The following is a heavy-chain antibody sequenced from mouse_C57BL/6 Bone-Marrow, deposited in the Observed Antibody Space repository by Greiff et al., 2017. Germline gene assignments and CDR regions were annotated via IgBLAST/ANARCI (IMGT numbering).Heavy chain of an antibody. D-gene: IGHD2-12*01. J-gene: IGHJ3*01. CDR1: GYTFTSYW. V-gene: IGHV1-59*01. Sequence: QVQLQQPGAELVRPGTSVKLSCKASGYTFTSYWMHWVKQRPGQGLEWIGVIDPSDSSTNYNQKFKGQATLTVDTSSSTAYMQLSSLTSEDSAVYYCARYSPWFAYWGQGTLVTVSA. CDR3: ARYSPWFAY. CDR2: IDPSDSST.